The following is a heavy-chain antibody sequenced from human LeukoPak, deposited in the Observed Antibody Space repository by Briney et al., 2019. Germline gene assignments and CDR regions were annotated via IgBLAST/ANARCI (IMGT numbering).Heavy chain of an antibody. Sequence: GGSLRLSCAASGFTFSSNCMSWVRQAPGKGLEWVSVIYSGGSTYYADSVKGRFTISRDNSKNTLYLQMNSLRAEDTAVYYCARDLSYGVDYWGQGTLVTVSS. D-gene: IGHD5-18*01. CDR2: IYSGGST. CDR3: ARDLSYGVDY. J-gene: IGHJ4*02. CDR1: GFTFSSNC. V-gene: IGHV3-66*02.